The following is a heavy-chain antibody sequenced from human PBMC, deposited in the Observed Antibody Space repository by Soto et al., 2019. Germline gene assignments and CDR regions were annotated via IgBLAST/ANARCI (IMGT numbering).Heavy chain of an antibody. Sequence: ASVKVSCKASGYTFTSYGISWVRQAPGQGLEWMGWISAYNGNTNYAQKFQGRVTITRDTSASTAYMELSSLRSEDTAVYYCARDLGGWPDYWGQGTLVTVSS. CDR2: ISAYNGNT. CDR1: GYTFTSYG. D-gene: IGHD2-15*01. CDR3: ARDLGGWPDY. V-gene: IGHV1-18*01. J-gene: IGHJ4*02.